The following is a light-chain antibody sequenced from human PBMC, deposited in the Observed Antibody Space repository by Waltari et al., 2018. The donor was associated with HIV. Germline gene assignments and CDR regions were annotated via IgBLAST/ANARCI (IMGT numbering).Light chain of an antibody. V-gene: IGLV2-14*01. CDR1: SSDVGGYNY. Sequence: QSALTQPASVSGSPGQSITISCTGTSSDVGGYNYVSCYQQHPGKAPKLMIYEVSNRPSWVSNRFSGSKSGNTASLTISGLQAEDEADHYCSSYTSSSTLEVVFGGGTKLTVL. J-gene: IGLJ2*01. CDR3: SSYTSSSTLEVV. CDR2: EVS.